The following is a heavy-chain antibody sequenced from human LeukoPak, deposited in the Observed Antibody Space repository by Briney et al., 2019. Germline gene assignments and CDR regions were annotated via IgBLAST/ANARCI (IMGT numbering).Heavy chain of an antibody. D-gene: IGHD6-19*01. Sequence: SSVKVSCKASGGTFSSYAIGWVRQAPGQGLEWMGRIIPIFGTANYAQKFQGRVTITTDESTSTAYMELSSLRSEDTAVYYCARSQWLAAYNWFDPWGQGTLVTVSS. J-gene: IGHJ5*02. CDR1: GGTFSSYA. CDR3: ARSQWLAAYNWFDP. CDR2: IIPIFGTA. V-gene: IGHV1-69*05.